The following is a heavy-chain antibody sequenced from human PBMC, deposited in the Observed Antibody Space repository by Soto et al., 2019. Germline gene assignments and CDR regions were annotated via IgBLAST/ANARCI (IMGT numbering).Heavy chain of an antibody. CDR1: GFTFRSHW. CDR3: ARGWKYVFDY. J-gene: IGHJ4*02. D-gene: IGHD1-7*01. V-gene: IGHV3-74*01. Sequence: GGSLRLSCAASGFTFRSHWMHWVRQAPGKGLVWVSRISGDGSSTHYADSVKGRFTISRDNAKNTLYLQMNSLRAEDTAVYYCARGWKYVFDYWGQGTLVTVSS. CDR2: ISGDGSST.